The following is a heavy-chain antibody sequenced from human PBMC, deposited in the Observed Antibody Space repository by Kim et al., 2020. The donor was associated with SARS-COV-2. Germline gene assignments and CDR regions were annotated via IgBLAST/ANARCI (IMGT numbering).Heavy chain of an antibody. CDR2: ISGSGGST. Sequence: GGSLRLSCAASGFTFSSYAMSWVRQAPGKGLEWVSAISGSGGSTYYADSVKGRFTISRDNSKNTLYLQMNSLRAEDTAVYYCAKDSTRAHYDILTGYAPGDRHPNDAFDIWGQGTMVTVSS. CDR1: GFTFSSYA. D-gene: IGHD3-9*01. V-gene: IGHV3-23*01. J-gene: IGHJ3*02. CDR3: AKDSTRAHYDILTGYAPGDRHPNDAFDI.